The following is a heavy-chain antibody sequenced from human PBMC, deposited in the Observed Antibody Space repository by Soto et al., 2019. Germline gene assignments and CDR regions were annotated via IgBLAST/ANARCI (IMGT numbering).Heavy chain of an antibody. V-gene: IGHV4-31*03. J-gene: IGHJ5*02. D-gene: IGHD6-13*01. Sequence: PSETLSLTCSVSGGSISSGGDYWNWIRQHPGKGLEWIGYIYYTGSTYYNPSLQSRITISVDTSKNQFSLKLYSVTAADTAVYYCARSTSREAAPDGDWFDPWGQGTMVTVSS. CDR2: IYYTGST. CDR3: ARSTSREAAPDGDWFDP. CDR1: GGSISSGGDY.